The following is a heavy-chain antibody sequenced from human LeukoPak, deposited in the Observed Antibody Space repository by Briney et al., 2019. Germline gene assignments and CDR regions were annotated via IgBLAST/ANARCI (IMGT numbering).Heavy chain of an antibody. CDR2: INPNSGGT. V-gene: IGHV1-2*02. CDR3: ARAWDGMDV. D-gene: IGHD3-16*01. J-gene: IGHJ6*02. Sequence: WMGWINPNSGGTNYAQKFQGRVTMTRDTSISTAYMEPSRLRSDDTAVYYCARAWDGMDVWGQGTTVTVSS.